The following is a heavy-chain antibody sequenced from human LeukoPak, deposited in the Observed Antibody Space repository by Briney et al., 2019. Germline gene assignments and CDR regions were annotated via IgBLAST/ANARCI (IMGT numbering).Heavy chain of an antibody. D-gene: IGHD3-22*01. V-gene: IGHV3-23*01. CDR2: ISGSGGST. Sequence: PGGSLRLSCAASGLTFSSYAMSWVRQAPGKGLEWVSAISGSGGSTYYADSVKGRFTISRDNSKNTLYLQMNSLRAEDTAVYYCAADYYDSSGHHFGYWGQGTLVTVSS. CDR1: GLTFSSYA. CDR3: AADYYDSSGHHFGY. J-gene: IGHJ4*02.